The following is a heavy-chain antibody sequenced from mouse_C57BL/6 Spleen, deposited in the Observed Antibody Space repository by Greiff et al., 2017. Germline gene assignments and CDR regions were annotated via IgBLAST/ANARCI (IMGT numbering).Heavy chain of an antibody. CDR1: GFTFSSYA. D-gene: IGHD3-1*01. Sequence: EVMLVESGGGLVKPGGSLKLSCAASGFTFSSYAMSWVRQTPEKRLEWVATISDGGSYTYYPDNVKGRFTISRDNAKNNLYLQMSHLKSEDTAMYYCAREGSGSPYWGQGTLVTVSA. CDR3: AREGSGSPY. J-gene: IGHJ3*01. CDR2: ISDGGSYT. V-gene: IGHV5-4*01.